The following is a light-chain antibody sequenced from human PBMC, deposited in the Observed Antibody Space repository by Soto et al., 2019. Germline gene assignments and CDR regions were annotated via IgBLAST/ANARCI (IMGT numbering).Light chain of an antibody. CDR1: QSVGSY. CDR3: QQRTNSPPVT. J-gene: IGKJ4*01. CDR2: DAS. Sequence: EIVLTQSPATLSLSLGETATLSCRASQSVGSYLAWYQQKPGQAPRLLIYDASTRATGIPASFSGSGSGTDFTLTISSLEPEDFAVYYCQQRTNSPPVTFGGGTKVEIK. V-gene: IGKV3-11*01.